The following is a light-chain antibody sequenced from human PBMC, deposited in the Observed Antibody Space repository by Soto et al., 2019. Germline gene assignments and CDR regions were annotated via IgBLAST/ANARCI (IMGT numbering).Light chain of an antibody. CDR3: QQYNNWPPII. J-gene: IGKJ5*01. V-gene: IGKV3-15*01. Sequence: EILLTQSPGTLSLYKGEKASLSCRASQSIANSLAWYQQKPGQAPRLLIYGASTRATGIPARFSGSGSGTEFTLTVSSLQSEDFAVYYCQQYNNWPPIIFGQGTRLEI. CDR2: GAS. CDR1: QSIANS.